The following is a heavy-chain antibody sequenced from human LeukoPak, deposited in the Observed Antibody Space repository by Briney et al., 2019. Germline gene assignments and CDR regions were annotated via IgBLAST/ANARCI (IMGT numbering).Heavy chain of an antibody. D-gene: IGHD6-19*01. CDR2: ISYDGSNK. V-gene: IGHV3-30-3*01. Sequence: GRSLRLSCAASGFTFSSYAMHWVRQAPGKGLEWLAVISYDGSNKYYADSVKGRFTISRDNSKNTLYLQMNSLRAEDTAVYYCARGGAVAVLYYFDYWGQGTLVTVSS. CDR3: ARGGAVAVLYYFDY. J-gene: IGHJ4*02. CDR1: GFTFSSYA.